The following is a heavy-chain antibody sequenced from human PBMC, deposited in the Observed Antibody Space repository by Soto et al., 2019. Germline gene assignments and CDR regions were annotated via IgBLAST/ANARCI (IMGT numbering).Heavy chain of an antibody. D-gene: IGHD3-3*01. CDR2: IHWDDDK. V-gene: IGHV2-5*02. J-gene: IGHJ4*02. CDR3: AHITYYNFWSGYHRFDY. Sequence: QITLKESGPTLVKPTQTLTLTCTFSGFSLSTSGVGVGWIRQPPGKALECLAFIHWDDDKRYSPSLKTMLTITNDTPQNLVFLTMTYLDPVDTATYYCAHITYYNFWSGYHRFDYWGQGTLGTV. CDR1: GFSLSTSGVG.